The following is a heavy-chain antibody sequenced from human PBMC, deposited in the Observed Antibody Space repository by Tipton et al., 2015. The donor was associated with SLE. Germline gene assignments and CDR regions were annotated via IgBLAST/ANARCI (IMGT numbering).Heavy chain of an antibody. V-gene: IGHV1-18*01. CDR3: AIAVAGTLFFDY. Sequence: QLVQSGPEVKKPGASVKVSCKASGFTFSTYGVSWVRQAPGQGLEWMGWISAYSGNTDYAQILQGRVTMTTDTSTSTAYMELKSLRSEDTAAYYCAIAVAGTLFFDYWGQGTLVTVSS. J-gene: IGHJ4*02. CDR1: GFTFSTYG. CDR2: ISAYSGNT. D-gene: IGHD6-19*01.